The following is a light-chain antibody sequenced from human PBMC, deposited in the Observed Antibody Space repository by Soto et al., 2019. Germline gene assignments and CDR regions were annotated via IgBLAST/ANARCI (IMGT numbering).Light chain of an antibody. CDR1: QGIGDR. J-gene: IGKJ1*01. CDR3: LHTYSFPRT. CDR2: FAS. Sequence: DIQMTQSPSSVSASVGDRITITCRASQGIGDRLAWYQQKPGKVPQLLIYFASTLGSGVPSRFSGSGSGTDFILTINTLQADDFATYYCLHTYSFPRTFGQGTKVDIK. V-gene: IGKV1-12*01.